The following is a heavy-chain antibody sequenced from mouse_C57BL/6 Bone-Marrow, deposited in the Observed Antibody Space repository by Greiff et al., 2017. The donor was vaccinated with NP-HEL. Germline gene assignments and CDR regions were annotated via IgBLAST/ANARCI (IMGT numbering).Heavy chain of an antibody. V-gene: IGHV5-15*01. D-gene: IGHD2-4*01. Sequence: DVKLVESGGGLVQPGGSLKLSCAASGFTFSDYGMAWVRQAPRKGPEWVAFISNLAYSIYYADTVTGRFTISRENAKNTLYLEMSSLRSEDTAMYYCARHSDYGAWFAYWGQGTLVTVSA. CDR1: GFTFSDYG. J-gene: IGHJ3*01. CDR3: ARHSDYGAWFAY. CDR2: ISNLAYSI.